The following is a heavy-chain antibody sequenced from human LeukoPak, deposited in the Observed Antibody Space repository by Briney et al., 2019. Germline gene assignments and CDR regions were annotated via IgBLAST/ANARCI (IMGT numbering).Heavy chain of an antibody. Sequence: SVKVSCKASGGTFSSYAISWVRQAPGQGLEWMGRIIPIFGTANYAQKFQGRVTITTDESTSTTYMELSSLRSEDTAVYYCARAEITMVRGVIIGLIDIWGQGTMVTVSS. J-gene: IGHJ3*02. CDR3: ARAEITMVRGVIIGLIDI. CDR2: IIPIFGTA. CDR1: GGTFSSYA. D-gene: IGHD3-10*01. V-gene: IGHV1-69*05.